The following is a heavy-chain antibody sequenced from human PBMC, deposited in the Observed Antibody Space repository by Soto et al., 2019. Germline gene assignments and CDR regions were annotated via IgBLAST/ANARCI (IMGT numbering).Heavy chain of an antibody. CDR2: ISGSGGST. J-gene: IGHJ3*02. D-gene: IGHD3-10*01. Sequence: EVQLLESGGGLVQPGGSLRLSCAASGFTFSSYAMSWVRQAPGKGLEWVSAISGSGGSTYYADSVKGRFTISRDNSKNTVYLQMDSLRAEDTAGYYWAKKLLWFGELLNDAFDIWGQGTMVTVSS. CDR1: GFTFSSYA. V-gene: IGHV3-23*01. CDR3: AKKLLWFGELLNDAFDI.